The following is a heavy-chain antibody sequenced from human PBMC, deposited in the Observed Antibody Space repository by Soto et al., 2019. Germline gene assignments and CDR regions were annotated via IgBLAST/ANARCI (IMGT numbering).Heavy chain of an antibody. Sequence: GGSLRLSCAASGFTFSSYSMNWVRQAPGKGLEWVSSISSSSSYIYYADSVKGRFTISRDNAKNSLYLQMNSLRAEDTAVYYCARASLRFLEWLLYYFDYWGQGTLVTVSS. J-gene: IGHJ4*02. V-gene: IGHV3-21*01. D-gene: IGHD3-3*01. CDR3: ARASLRFLEWLLYYFDY. CDR1: GFTFSSYS. CDR2: ISSSSSYI.